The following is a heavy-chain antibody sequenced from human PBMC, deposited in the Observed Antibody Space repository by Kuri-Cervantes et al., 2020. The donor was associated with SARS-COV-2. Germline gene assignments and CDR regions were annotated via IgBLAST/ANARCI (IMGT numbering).Heavy chain of an antibody. V-gene: IGHV3-74*01. Sequence: GESLKISCAASGFTFSGYWMHWVRLVPSKGLMWVSGINGDGSATGYADSVKGRFTISRDNAKNTVYLQMGSLRAEDTAVYFCARDPGETTGWYYFVDWGQGTLVTVSS. CDR1: GFTFSGYW. J-gene: IGHJ4*02. D-gene: IGHD6-19*01. CDR2: INGDGSAT. CDR3: ARDPGETTGWYYFVD.